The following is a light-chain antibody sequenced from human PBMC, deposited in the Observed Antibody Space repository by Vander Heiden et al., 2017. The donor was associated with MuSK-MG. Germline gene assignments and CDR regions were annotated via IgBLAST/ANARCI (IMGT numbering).Light chain of an antibody. V-gene: IGKV4-1*01. J-gene: IGKJ2*01. Sequence: DIVMTQSPDSLAVSLGERATINCKSSQSVLYSSNNKNYLAWYQQKSGQPPKLLIYWASTRESGVPDRFSGSGSGTDFTLTISSLQAEDVAVYYCQQDYHTPDTFGQGTKLEIK. CDR1: QSVLYSSNNKNY. CDR3: QQDYHTPDT. CDR2: WAS.